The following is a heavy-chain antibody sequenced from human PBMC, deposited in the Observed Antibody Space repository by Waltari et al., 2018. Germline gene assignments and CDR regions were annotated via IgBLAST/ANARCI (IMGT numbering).Heavy chain of an antibody. CDR3: ARGRTRGYDYYFDY. CDR1: GGSFSGYY. Sequence: QVQLQQWGAGLLKPSETLSLTCAVYGGSFSGYYWSWIRQPPGKGLEWIGEINHSGSTNYKPSLKSRVTISVDTSKNQFSLKLSSVTAADTAVYYCARGRTRGYDYYFDYWGQGTLVTVSS. V-gene: IGHV4-34*01. J-gene: IGHJ4*02. CDR2: INHSGST. D-gene: IGHD5-12*01.